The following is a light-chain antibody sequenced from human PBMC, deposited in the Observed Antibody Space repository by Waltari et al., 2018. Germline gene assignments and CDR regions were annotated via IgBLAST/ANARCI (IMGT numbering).Light chain of an antibody. V-gene: IGKV3-20*01. J-gene: IGKJ1*01. CDR1: QSFGTS. CDR3: QHYVRLPAT. Sequence: EIVLTQSPGTLSLSPGERATLSCRASQSFGTSFACYQQKPGQAPRLLIYGASMRAAGIPDRFSGSGSGTDFSLTISRLEPEDCAVYYCQHYVRLPATFGQGTRVEIK. CDR2: GAS.